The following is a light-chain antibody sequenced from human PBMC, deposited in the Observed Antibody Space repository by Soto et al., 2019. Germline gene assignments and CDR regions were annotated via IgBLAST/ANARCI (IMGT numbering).Light chain of an antibody. CDR2: DND. V-gene: IGLV1-51*01. CDR1: SSNIGNNY. Sequence: QSVLTQPPSFSAAPGQKVTISCSGSSSNIGNNYVSWYQQIPGTAPRLLIYDNDQRSSGIADRFSGSKSDTSATLGITGLQPGDEADYYCGAWDSSLSGVVFGGGTKLTVL. CDR3: GAWDSSLSGVV. J-gene: IGLJ2*01.